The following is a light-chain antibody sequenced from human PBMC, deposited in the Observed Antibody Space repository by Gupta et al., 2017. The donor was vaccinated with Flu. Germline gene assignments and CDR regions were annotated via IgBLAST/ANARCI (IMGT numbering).Light chain of an antibody. CDR2: GNS. CDR1: SSNSGAGYD. CDR3: QSYDSSLSGPSYV. J-gene: IGLJ1*01. V-gene: IGLV1-40*01. Sequence: ISCTGSSSNSGAGYDVHWYQQLPGTAPKLLIYGNSNRPAGVPDRFSGSKSGTSASLAITGLQAEDEADYYCQSYDSSLSGPSYVFGTGTKVTVL.